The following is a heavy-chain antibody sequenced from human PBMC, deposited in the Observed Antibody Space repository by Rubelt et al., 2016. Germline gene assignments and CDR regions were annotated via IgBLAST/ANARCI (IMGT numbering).Heavy chain of an antibody. CDR3: AKEIRVLVGAASAFDY. J-gene: IGHJ4*02. CDR2: IKYDGSAT. CDR1: GFTLNNYW. D-gene: IGHD1-26*01. V-gene: IGHV3-74*01. Sequence: GFTLNNYWMHWVRQAPGKGLVWVSEIKYDGSATNYADSVKGRFTISRDSAMSTLYLQMNSLRVDDTAVYYCAKEIRVLVGAASAFDYWGQGTLVTVSS.